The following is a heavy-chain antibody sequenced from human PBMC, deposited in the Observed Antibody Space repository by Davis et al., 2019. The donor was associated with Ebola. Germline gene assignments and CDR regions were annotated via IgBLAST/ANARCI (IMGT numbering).Heavy chain of an antibody. CDR2: ISHSGHT. D-gene: IGHD1-26*01. CDR3: VREWELLGNWLDP. CDR1: GGSISSGGYS. Sequence: SETLSLTCAVSGGSISSGGYSWSWIRQPPGKGLEWIGDISHSGHTYYNPSLRSRLTISVDTSKNHFSLKLSSVTAADTAVYYCVREWELLGNWLDPWGQGTLVTVSS. J-gene: IGHJ5*02. V-gene: IGHV4-30-2*01.